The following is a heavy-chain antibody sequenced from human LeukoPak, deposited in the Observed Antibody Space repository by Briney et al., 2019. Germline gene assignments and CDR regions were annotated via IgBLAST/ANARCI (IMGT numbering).Heavy chain of an antibody. CDR1: GYTFTSYY. J-gene: IGHJ4*02. V-gene: IGHV1-46*01. Sequence: ASVRVSCKASGYTFTSYYIHWVRQAPGQGLEWMGIINPSGGSTTYAQKFQGRVAMTRDTSTSRVYMEVSSLRSEDTAVYYCARTYSSSDEFDYWGQGTLVTVSS. CDR2: INPSGGST. D-gene: IGHD6-13*01. CDR3: ARTYSSSDEFDY.